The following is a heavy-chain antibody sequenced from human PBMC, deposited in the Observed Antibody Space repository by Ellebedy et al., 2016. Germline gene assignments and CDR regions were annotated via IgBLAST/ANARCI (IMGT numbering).Heavy chain of an antibody. Sequence: GGSLRLSXAASGFTFSSYAMSWVRQAPGKGLEWVANIKQDGSEKYYVDSVKGRFTISRDNAKNSLYLQMNSLRAEDTAVYYCARVGGSGSYYNYYYYGMDVWGQGTTVTVSS. CDR1: GFTFSSYA. CDR3: ARVGGSGSYYNYYYYGMDV. V-gene: IGHV3-7*01. D-gene: IGHD3-10*01. CDR2: IKQDGSEK. J-gene: IGHJ6*02.